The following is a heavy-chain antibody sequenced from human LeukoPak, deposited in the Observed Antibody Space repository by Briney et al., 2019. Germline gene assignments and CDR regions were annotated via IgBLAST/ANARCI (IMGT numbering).Heavy chain of an antibody. CDR2: IYYSGST. Sequence: SETLSLTCTVSGVSISSSNSYWGWIRQPPGKGLEWIGSIYYSGSTYYNPSLKSRVTISVDTSKNQFSLKLSSVTAADTAVYYCARTLLWFGVGYFDYWGQGTLVTVSS. D-gene: IGHD3-10*01. J-gene: IGHJ4*02. CDR1: GVSISSSNSY. V-gene: IGHV4-39*01. CDR3: ARTLLWFGVGYFDY.